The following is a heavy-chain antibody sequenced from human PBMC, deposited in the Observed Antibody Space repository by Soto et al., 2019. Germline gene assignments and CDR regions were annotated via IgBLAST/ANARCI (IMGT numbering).Heavy chain of an antibody. D-gene: IGHD3-10*01. CDR3: RGYYYGSGSYHFDY. J-gene: IGHJ4*02. CDR1: GYTFTGYY. Sequence: ASVKVSCKASGYTFTGYYMHWVRQAPGQGLEWMGIINPSGGSTSYAQKFQGRVTMTRDTSTSTVYMELSSLRSEDTAVYYCRGYYYGSGSYHFDYWGQGTLVTVAS. V-gene: IGHV1-46*01. CDR2: INPSGGST.